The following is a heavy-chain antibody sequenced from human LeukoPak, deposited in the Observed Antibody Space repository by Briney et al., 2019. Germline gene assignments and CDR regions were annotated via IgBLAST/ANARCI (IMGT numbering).Heavy chain of an antibody. V-gene: IGHV3-30*03. CDR3: ARAERSYYDFWSGP. Sequence: GGSLRLSCRASRFSFSDYDMHWVRQAPGKGLEWVAVISYDGSRKHYGDSVKGRFTISRDNSKNTLHLQMNSLRAEDTAVYYCARAERSYYDFWSGPWGQGTLVTVSS. CDR1: RFSFSDYD. CDR2: ISYDGSRK. J-gene: IGHJ5*02. D-gene: IGHD3-3*01.